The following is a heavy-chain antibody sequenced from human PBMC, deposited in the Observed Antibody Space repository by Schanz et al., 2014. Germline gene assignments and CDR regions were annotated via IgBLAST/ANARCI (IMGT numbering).Heavy chain of an antibody. CDR1: GFVFGDYY. D-gene: IGHD2-2*01. CDR3: ARVKYCTITRCYRTETEGIYYMDV. J-gene: IGHJ6*03. CDR2: ISGSGGST. Sequence: VQVVQSGGGLVKPGGSLRLSCAASGFVFGDYYMTWIRQAPGKGLEWVSAISGSGGSTYYADSVKGRFTISRDNSKNTLYVEMNSLRVEDTAVYYCARVKYCTITRCYRTETEGIYYMDVWGKGTTVTVSS. V-gene: IGHV3-23*04.